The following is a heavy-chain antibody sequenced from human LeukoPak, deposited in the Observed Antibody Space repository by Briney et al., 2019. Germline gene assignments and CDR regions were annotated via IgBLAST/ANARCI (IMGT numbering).Heavy chain of an antibody. D-gene: IGHD3-22*01. CDR2: INHSGST. CDR3: GRGKGGYFDY. Sequence: SSETLSLTCAVYGGSFSGYYWSWIRQPPGKGLEWIGEINHSGSTNYNPSLKSRVTISVDTSKNQFSLKLSSVTAADTAVYYCGRGKGGYFDYWGQGTLVTVSS. CDR1: GGSFSGYY. V-gene: IGHV4-34*01. J-gene: IGHJ4*02.